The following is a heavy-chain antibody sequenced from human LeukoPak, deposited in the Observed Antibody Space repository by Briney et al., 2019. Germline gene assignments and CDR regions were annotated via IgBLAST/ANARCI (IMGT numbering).Heavy chain of an antibody. CDR1: GFTFTSSA. CDR2: IVVGSGNT. CDR3: ARDLASRSSGWYYFDY. D-gene: IGHD6-19*01. Sequence: ASVKVSCKASGFTFTSSAMQWVRQARGQRLEWIGWIVVGSGNTNYAQKFQERVTITRDMSTSTAYMELSSLRSEDTAVYYCARDLASRSSGWYYFDYWGQGTLVTVSS. V-gene: IGHV1-58*02. J-gene: IGHJ4*02.